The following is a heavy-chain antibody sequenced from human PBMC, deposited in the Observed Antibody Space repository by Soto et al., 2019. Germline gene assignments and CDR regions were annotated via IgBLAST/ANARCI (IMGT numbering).Heavy chain of an antibody. D-gene: IGHD3-16*01. J-gene: IGHJ3*02. CDR3: ATVGGVGYGDAFDI. Sequence: GASVKVSCKVSGYTLTELSMHWVRQAPGKGLEWMGGFDPEDGETIYAQKFQGRVTMTEDTSTDTAYMELSSLRSEDTAVYYCATVGGVGYGDAFDIWGQGTMVTVSS. CDR2: FDPEDGET. V-gene: IGHV1-24*01. CDR1: GYTLTELS.